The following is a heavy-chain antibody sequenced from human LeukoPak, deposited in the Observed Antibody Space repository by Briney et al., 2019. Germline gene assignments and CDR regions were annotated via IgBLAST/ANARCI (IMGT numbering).Heavy chain of an antibody. V-gene: IGHV5-51*01. CDR1: GYSVINYW. CDR2: IYPGNSET. Sequence: GESLQISCKGSGYSVINYWIGWVRQLPGKGLEWMGSIYPGNSETRYSPSPSFQGQVTISVDKSISTVYLQWSSLKASDTAMYYCARQQYYYDSSGYSFHFDYWGQGTLVTVSS. J-gene: IGHJ4*02. CDR3: ARQQYYYDSSGYSFHFDY. D-gene: IGHD3-22*01.